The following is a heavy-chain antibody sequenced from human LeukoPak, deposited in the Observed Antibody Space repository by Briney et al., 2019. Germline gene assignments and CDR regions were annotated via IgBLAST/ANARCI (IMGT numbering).Heavy chain of an antibody. V-gene: IGHV3-30*03. D-gene: IGHD6-19*01. CDR1: GFTVSSNY. CDR3: ARGVAGRRYSSR. J-gene: IGHJ4*02. Sequence: LTAGSLRLSCAASGFTVSSNYMSCVRQAPGKGLEWVAVISYDGSNKYYADSVKGRFTISRDNSKNTLYLQMNSLRAEDTAVYYCARGVAGRRYSSRWGQGTLVTVSS. CDR2: ISYDGSNK.